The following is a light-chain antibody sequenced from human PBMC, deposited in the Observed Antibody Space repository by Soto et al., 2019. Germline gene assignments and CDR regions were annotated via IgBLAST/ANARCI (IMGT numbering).Light chain of an antibody. CDR3: QQYGSAPLT. Sequence: EIVLTQSPGTLSLSVGERVTLSCRASQSVSSYLAWYQQTPGQAPRLLIYDTSNRATCTPDRFSGSGSGTDFTLTISRLEPEDFTVYYCQQYGSAPLTFGGGTTVEIK. CDR2: DTS. J-gene: IGKJ4*01. CDR1: QSVSSY. V-gene: IGKV3-20*01.